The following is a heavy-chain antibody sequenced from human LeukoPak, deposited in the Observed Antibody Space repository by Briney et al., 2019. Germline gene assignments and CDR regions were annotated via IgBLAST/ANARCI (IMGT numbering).Heavy chain of an antibody. CDR1: SGSFGDYH. J-gene: IGHJ3*01. CDR3: ARVPGSFDL. V-gene: IGHV4-34*12. CDR2: IFHTGST. Sequence: PSETLSLTCAVSSGSFGDYHWSWIRQSPGKGLEWIGEIFHTGSTNYNPSLESRVTISLDTSNVHFSLKLASVTAADTAVYYCARVPGSFDLWGPGTMVTVSS.